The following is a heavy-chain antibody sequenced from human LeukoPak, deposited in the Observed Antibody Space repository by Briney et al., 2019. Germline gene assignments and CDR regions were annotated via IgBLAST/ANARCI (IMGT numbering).Heavy chain of an antibody. Sequence: SETLSLTCTVSGGSISSYYWCWIRQPPGKGLEWIGYIYYSGSTNYNPSLKSRVTISVDTSKNQFSLKLSSVTAADTAVYYCARLNIAAAGTLAHLKRVDYYYYGMDVWGQGTTVTVSS. J-gene: IGHJ6*02. D-gene: IGHD6-13*01. CDR2: IYYSGST. V-gene: IGHV4-59*08. CDR3: ARLNIAAAGTLAHLKRVDYYYYGMDV. CDR1: GGSISSYY.